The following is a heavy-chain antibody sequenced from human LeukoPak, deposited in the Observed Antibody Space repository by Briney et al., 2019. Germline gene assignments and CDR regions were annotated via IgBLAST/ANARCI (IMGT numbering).Heavy chain of an antibody. CDR2: IYYSGST. V-gene: IGHV4-59*12. Sequence: SETLSLTCSVSGGSISSYYWSWIRQPPGKGLEWIGYIYYSGSTNYNPSFKSRVTISVDTSKNQFSLKLSSVTAADTAVYYCARDLAAAGLFDYWGQGTLVTVSS. CDR1: GGSISSYY. CDR3: ARDLAAAGLFDY. D-gene: IGHD6-13*01. J-gene: IGHJ4*02.